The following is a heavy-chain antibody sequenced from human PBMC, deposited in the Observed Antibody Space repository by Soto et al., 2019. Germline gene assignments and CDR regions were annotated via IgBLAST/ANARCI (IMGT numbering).Heavy chain of an antibody. CDR1: GGSIYSGGHH. Sequence: SETLSLTCTVSGGSIYSGGHHWNWIRQHPGKGLEWIGHIFYSGSTSYNPSLMSRVTISRDTSKNQFSLLLTSVTAADTAVYYCARRPPVTTMGYDYWGRGTLVTVSS. D-gene: IGHD1-26*01. J-gene: IGHJ4*02. CDR2: IFYSGST. V-gene: IGHV4-31*03. CDR3: ARRPPVTTMGYDY.